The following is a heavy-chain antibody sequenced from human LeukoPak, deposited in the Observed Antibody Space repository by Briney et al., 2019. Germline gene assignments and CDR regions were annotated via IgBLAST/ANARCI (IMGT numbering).Heavy chain of an antibody. V-gene: IGHV4-39*01. CDR2: IYYSGST. J-gene: IGHJ5*02. Sequence: SETLSLTCTVSSGSINSRSYYWRWIRQPPGKGLEWIGGIYYSGSTYYSPALKGRVTISVDTSKNQFSLKLSSVAAADTAVYYWARVGLLGFGDPWGQGTLVTVSS. CDR1: SGSINSRSYY. CDR3: ARVGLLGFGDP. D-gene: IGHD3-10*01.